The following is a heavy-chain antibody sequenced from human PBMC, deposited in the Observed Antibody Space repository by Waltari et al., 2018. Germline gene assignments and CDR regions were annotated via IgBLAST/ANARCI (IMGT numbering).Heavy chain of an antibody. D-gene: IGHD5-12*01. CDR3: VRHWKRNGYRFDP. V-gene: IGHV4-39*01. Sequence: QLQLQESGPGLVKPSETLSLTCIVSGGSISRRSYYWGWIRQSPGKGLEWIGSIYYSGSTYYNPTLESRVTILGDTSKNQLSLKLTSVTAADTAVYYCVRHWKRNGYRFDPWGQGTLVTVSS. CDR1: GGSISRRSYY. J-gene: IGHJ5*02. CDR2: IYYSGST.